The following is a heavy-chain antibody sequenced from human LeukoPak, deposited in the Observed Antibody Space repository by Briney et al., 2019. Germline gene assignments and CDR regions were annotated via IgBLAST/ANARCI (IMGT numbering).Heavy chain of an antibody. CDR2: ISSSSSYI. V-gene: IGHV3-21*01. CDR1: GFTFSDYI. D-gene: IGHD3-10*01. Sequence: PGGPLRLSCAASGFTFSDYIMHWVRQAPGKGLEWVSSISSSSSYIYYADSVKGRFTISRDNAKNSLYLQMNSLRAEDTAVYYCARDGSGSYSPYYFDYWGQGTLVTVSS. J-gene: IGHJ4*02. CDR3: ARDGSGSYSPYYFDY.